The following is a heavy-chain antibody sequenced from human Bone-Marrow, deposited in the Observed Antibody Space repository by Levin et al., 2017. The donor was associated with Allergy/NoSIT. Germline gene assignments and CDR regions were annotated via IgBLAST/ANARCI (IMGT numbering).Heavy chain of an antibody. CDR2: IEYDGSEK. V-gene: IGHV3-7*03. Sequence: GGSLRLSCAATGFTFSSYLMTWVRQAPGKGLEWVANIEYDGSEKFYVDSVKGRFTISRDNAKNSLYLQMNSLRAEDPAVYYCARGGSRSGWSDYWGQGVLVTVSS. CDR3: ARGGSRSGWSDY. J-gene: IGHJ4*02. CDR1: GFTFSSYL. D-gene: IGHD6-19*01.